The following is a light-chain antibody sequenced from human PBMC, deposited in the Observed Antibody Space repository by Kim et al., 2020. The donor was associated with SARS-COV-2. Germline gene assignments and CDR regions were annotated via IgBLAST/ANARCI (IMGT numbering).Light chain of an antibody. CDR2: GAS. V-gene: IGKV3-15*01. CDR3: QQYNNWPPIT. Sequence: SPGERASLSRRARQSVSSNLAWYQQTPGQAPRLLIYGASPRATGIPARFSGSGSGTEFTLTISSLQSEDFAVYYCQQYNNWPPITFGQGTRLEIK. CDR1: QSVSSN. J-gene: IGKJ5*01.